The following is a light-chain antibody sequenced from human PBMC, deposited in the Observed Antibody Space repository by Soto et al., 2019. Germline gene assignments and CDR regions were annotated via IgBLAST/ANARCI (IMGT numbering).Light chain of an antibody. J-gene: IGKJ2*01. V-gene: IGKV3-20*01. Sequence: DIVLTQSPGTLSLSPGERATLSCRASQTISHNYLAWYQQKPGQAPRLLIFNAFRRATGIPDRFSGSGSGTDFTLTTSRLEPEDFAVYYCQQYASSPPYSFGQGTRLEIK. CDR3: QQYASSPPYS. CDR1: QTISHNY. CDR2: NAF.